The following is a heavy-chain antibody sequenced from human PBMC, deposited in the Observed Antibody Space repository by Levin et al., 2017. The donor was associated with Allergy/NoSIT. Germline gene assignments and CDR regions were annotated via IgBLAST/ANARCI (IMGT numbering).Heavy chain of an antibody. CDR2: IIPIFGTA. D-gene: IGHD1-26*01. CDR3: ARQGGTKVGATYYFDY. V-gene: IGHV1-69*06. Sequence: SVKVSCKASGGTFSSYAISWVRQAPGQGLEWMGGIIPIFGTANYAQKFQGRVTITADKSTSTAYMELSSLRSEDTAVYYCARQGGTKVGATYYFDYWGQGTLVTVSS. J-gene: IGHJ4*02. CDR1: GGTFSSYA.